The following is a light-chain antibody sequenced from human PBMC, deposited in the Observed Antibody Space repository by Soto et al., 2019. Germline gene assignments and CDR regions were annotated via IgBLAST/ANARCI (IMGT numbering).Light chain of an antibody. CDR3: GTWDGSLSAWV. Sequence: QSVLTQPPSVSAAPGQKVTISCSGSSSNIGNNYVSWYQQLPGTAPKLLIYDNNKRPSGIPDRFSGSKSGTSATLGITGLQTGDEADYYCGTWDGSLSAWVFGGGTKLTVL. CDR1: SSNIGNNY. V-gene: IGLV1-51*01. CDR2: DNN. J-gene: IGLJ3*02.